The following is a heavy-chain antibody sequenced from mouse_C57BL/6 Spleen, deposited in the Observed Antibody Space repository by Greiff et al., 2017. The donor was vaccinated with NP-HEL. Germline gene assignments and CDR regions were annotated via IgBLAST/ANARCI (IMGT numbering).Heavy chain of an antibody. Sequence: QVQLQQSGAELVRPGTSVKVSCKASGYAFTNYLIEWVKQRPGQGLEWIGMIHPNSGSTNYNEKFKSKATLTVDKSSSTAYMQLSSLTSEDSAVYYCARSAYYSNYPDYWGQGTTLTVSS. J-gene: IGHJ2*01. V-gene: IGHV1-54*01. CDR1: GYAFTNYL. CDR2: IHPNSGST. D-gene: IGHD2-5*01. CDR3: ARSAYYSNYPDY.